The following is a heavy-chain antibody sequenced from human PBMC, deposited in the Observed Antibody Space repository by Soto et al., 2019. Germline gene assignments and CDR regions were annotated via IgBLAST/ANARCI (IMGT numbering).Heavy chain of an antibody. CDR2: IYNSGNT. D-gene: IGHD3-10*01. CDR1: GGSISSYY. CDR3: ARRFWGLRYYYGMDV. Sequence: SETLSLTCTVSGGSISSYYWNWIRQPPGKGLEWIGYIYNSGNTNYNPSLRSRVTISVDTSKNQFSLKLSSVTAADTAVYYCARRFWGLRYYYGMDVWGQGTTVTVSS. V-gene: IGHV4-59*12. J-gene: IGHJ6*02.